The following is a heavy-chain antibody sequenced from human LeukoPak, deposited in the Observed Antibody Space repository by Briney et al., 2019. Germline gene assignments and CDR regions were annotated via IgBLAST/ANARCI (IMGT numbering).Heavy chain of an antibody. J-gene: IGHJ4*02. CDR3: ARGLMVGATAPYYFDY. Sequence: SETLSLTCTVSGGSISSYYRSWIRQPPGKGLEWIGYIYYSGSTNYNPSLKSRVTISVDTSKNQFSLKLSSVTAADTAVYYCARGLMVGATAPYYFDYWGQGTLVTVSS. CDR2: IYYSGST. D-gene: IGHD1-26*01. CDR1: GGSISSYY. V-gene: IGHV4-59*01.